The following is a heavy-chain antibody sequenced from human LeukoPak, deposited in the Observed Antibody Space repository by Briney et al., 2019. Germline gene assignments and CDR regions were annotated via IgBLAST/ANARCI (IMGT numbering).Heavy chain of an antibody. D-gene: IGHD6-19*01. CDR1: GFTFSSYA. Sequence: PGGSLRLSCAASGFTFSSYAFHWVRQAPGKGLEWVAFISYDGSNEYFADSVKGRFTISRDNSKNTLYLQINNLRAEDTGVYYCARSFSSGWSYYFDYWGQGILVTVSS. J-gene: IGHJ4*02. V-gene: IGHV3-30-3*01. CDR3: ARSFSSGWSYYFDY. CDR2: ISYDGSNE.